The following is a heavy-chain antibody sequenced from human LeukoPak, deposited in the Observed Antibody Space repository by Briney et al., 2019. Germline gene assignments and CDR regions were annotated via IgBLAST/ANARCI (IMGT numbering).Heavy chain of an antibody. J-gene: IGHJ4*02. D-gene: IGHD6-19*01. CDR1: GGSISSYY. V-gene: IGHV4-59*12. CDR2: IYYSGST. CDR3: ARTHSSGFSFDY. Sequence: PSETLSLTCTVSGGSISSYYWSWIRQPPGKGLEWIGYIYYSGSTNYNPSLKSRVTISVDTSKNRFSLRLSSVTAVDTAVYYCARTHSSGFSFDYWGQGTLVTVSS.